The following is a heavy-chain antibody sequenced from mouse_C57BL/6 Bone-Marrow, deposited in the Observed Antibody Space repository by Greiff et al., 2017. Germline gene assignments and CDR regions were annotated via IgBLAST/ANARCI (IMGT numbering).Heavy chain of an antibody. V-gene: IGHV1-85*01. D-gene: IGHD1-1*01. CDR2: IYPRDGST. Sequence: VQLKESGPELVKPGASVKLSCKASGYTFTSYDINWVKQRPGRGLEWIGWIYPRDGSTKYNEKFKGKATLTVDTSSSTAYMELHSLTSEDSAVYFCARDYGSSYWYFDVWGTGTTVTVSS. CDR1: GYTFTSYD. CDR3: ARDYGSSYWYFDV. J-gene: IGHJ1*03.